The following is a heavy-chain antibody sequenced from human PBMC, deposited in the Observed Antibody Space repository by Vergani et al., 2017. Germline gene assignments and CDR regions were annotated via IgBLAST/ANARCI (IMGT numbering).Heavy chain of an antibody. Sequence: VQLLESGGDLVQPGGSLRLSCAASGFSFTTYAMSWVRQAPGKGLEWIGRIDSGGSTNHNPSLKSRVTMSVDMSKNQFSLKLSSVTAADTAVYYCAKNEKGTFDYWGQGTLVTVSS. CDR1: GFSFTTYA. V-gene: IGHV4-4*07. CDR2: IDSGGST. D-gene: IGHD1-1*01. CDR3: AKNEKGTFDY. J-gene: IGHJ4*02.